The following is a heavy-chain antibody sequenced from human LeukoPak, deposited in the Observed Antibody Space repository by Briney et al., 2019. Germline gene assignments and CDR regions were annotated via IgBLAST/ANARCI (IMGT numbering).Heavy chain of an antibody. J-gene: IGHJ3*02. D-gene: IGHD3-22*01. CDR3: ARWLGKGFDM. CDR1: DYSINTNSY. Sequence: SETLSLTSSVSDYSINTNSYWAWIRRSPGNGLDWIGSSHHGGNTYYHPSLKRRVTILIDTSKNQFSLELYSVTAADTAVYYCARWLGKGFDMWGQGTVVTVSS. CDR2: SHHGGNT. V-gene: IGHV4-38-2*01.